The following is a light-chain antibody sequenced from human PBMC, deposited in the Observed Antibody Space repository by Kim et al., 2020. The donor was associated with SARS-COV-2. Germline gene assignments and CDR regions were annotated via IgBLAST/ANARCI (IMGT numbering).Light chain of an antibody. CDR3: QQLNSYPRT. CDR2: AAS. Sequence: ASVGDRVTITCRASKGIRSYLAWYQQKPGKAPKLLIYAASTLQSGVPSRFSGSGSGTEFTLTISSLQPEDFATYYCQQLNSYPRTFGQGTRLEIK. J-gene: IGKJ5*01. CDR1: KGIRSY. V-gene: IGKV1-9*01.